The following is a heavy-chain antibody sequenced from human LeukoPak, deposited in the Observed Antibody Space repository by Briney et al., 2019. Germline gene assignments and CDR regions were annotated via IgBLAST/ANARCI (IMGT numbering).Heavy chain of an antibody. CDR2: ISYDGSNK. CDR3: ARDPYSGSYGNEYYYYMDV. CDR1: GFIFSNYA. J-gene: IGHJ6*03. D-gene: IGHD1-26*01. V-gene: IGHV3-30*04. Sequence: GGSLRLSCAASGFIFSNYAMHWVRQAPGKGLEWVAVISYDGSNKYYADSVKGRFTISRDNARNSLSLQMNSLRAEDTAVYYCARDPYSGSYGNEYYYYMDVWGKGTTVTISS.